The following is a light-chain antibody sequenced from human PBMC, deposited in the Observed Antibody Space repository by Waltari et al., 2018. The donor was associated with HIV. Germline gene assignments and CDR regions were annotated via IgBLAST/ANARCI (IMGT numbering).Light chain of an antibody. CDR1: QDISKY. V-gene: IGKV1-33*01. Sequence: DLQMTQSPTSLSASVGDRVTITCQASQDISKYLNWYQHKPGTAPKLLIYDASNLQPGVPSRFSGSGSGTDFTFTISGLQPEDIATYYCQQFDNVRLTFGGGTKVDI. CDR2: DAS. J-gene: IGKJ4*01. CDR3: QQFDNVRLT.